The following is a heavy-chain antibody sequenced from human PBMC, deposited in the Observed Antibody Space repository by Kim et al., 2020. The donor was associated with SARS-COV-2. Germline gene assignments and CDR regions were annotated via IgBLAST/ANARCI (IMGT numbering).Heavy chain of an antibody. CDR2: ISYDGSNK. CDR3: AKGGWSSDTATPWGSYYYGMDV. J-gene: IGHJ6*02. CDR1: GFTFSSYG. V-gene: IGHV3-30*18. D-gene: IGHD5-18*01. Sequence: GGSLRLSCAASGFTFSSYGMHWVRQAPGKGLEWVAVISYDGSNKYYADSVKGRFTISRDNSKNTLYLQMNSLRAEDTAVYYCAKGGWSSDTATPWGSYYYGMDVWGQGTTVTVSS.